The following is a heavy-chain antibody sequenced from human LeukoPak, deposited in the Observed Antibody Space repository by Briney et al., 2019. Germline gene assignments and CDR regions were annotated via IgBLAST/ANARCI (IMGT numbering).Heavy chain of an antibody. CDR2: IYYSGST. J-gene: IGHJ4*02. CDR3: AKELGGSGYGD. D-gene: IGHD5-12*01. Sequence: SETLSLTCTVSGGSISSSSYYWGWIRQPPGKGLEWIGSIYYSGSTYYNPSLKSRVTISVDTSKNQFSLKLSSVTAADTAVYYCAKELGGSGYGDWGQGTLVTVSS. CDR1: GGSISSSSYY. V-gene: IGHV4-39*02.